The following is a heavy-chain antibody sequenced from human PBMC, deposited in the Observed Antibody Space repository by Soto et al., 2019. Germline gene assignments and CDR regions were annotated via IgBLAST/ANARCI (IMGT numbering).Heavy chain of an antibody. CDR2: INHSGST. Sequence: ETLSLTCAVYGGSFSGYYWSWIRQPPGKGLEWIGEINHSGSTNYNPSIKSRVTISVDTSKNQFSLKLSSVTAADTAVYYCARGKLSDYVWGSYRYHFDYWGQGTVVTVSS. CDR1: GGSFSGYY. D-gene: IGHD3-16*02. CDR3: ARGKLSDYVWGSYRYHFDY. V-gene: IGHV4-34*01. J-gene: IGHJ4*02.